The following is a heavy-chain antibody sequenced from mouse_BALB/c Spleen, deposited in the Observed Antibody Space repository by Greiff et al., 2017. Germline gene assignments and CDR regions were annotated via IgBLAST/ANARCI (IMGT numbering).Heavy chain of an antibody. D-gene: IGHD1-1*01. J-gene: IGHJ2*01. CDR3: ARESFYVFDY. CDR1: GYTFTSYV. CDR2: INPYNDGT. V-gene: IGHV1-14*01. Sequence: EVKVVESGPELVKPGASVKMSCKASGYTFTSYVMHWVKQKPGQGLEWIGYINPYNDGTKYNEKFKGKATLTSDKSSSTAYMELSSLTSEDSAVYYCARESFYVFDYWGQGTTLTVSS.